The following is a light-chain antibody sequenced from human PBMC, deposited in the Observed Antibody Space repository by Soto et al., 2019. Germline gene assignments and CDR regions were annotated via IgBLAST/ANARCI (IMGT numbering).Light chain of an antibody. J-gene: IGKJ4*01. CDR1: QSISPW. CDR3: QQYHSFPLT. Sequence: DFQMTQFPSTLSASVGDRVTITCRASQSISPWLAWYQQKPGKAPKLLIYKASSLQSGVPSRFSGSGSGTEFTLPISGLQPDDFATYYCQQYHSFPLTFGGGTKVDIK. CDR2: KAS. V-gene: IGKV1-5*03.